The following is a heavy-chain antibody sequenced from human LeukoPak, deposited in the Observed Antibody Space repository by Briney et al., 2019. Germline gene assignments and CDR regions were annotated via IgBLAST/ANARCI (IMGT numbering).Heavy chain of an antibody. CDR3: ARVFRDYGDF. D-gene: IGHD3-3*01. Sequence: SETLSLTCTVSGGSISSTSYYWGWIRQPPGKGLEWIGSIYYSGSTYYNPSLKSRVTISVDTSKNQFSLKLSPVTAADTAVYYCARVFRDYGDFWGQGTLVTVSS. V-gene: IGHV4-39*07. CDR1: GGSISSTSYY. J-gene: IGHJ4*02. CDR2: IYYSGST.